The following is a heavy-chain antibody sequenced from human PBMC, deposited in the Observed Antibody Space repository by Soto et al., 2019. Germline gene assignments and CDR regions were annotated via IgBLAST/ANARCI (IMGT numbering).Heavy chain of an antibody. J-gene: IGHJ3*02. D-gene: IGHD3-10*01. V-gene: IGHV1-69*01. CDR2: IIPIFGTA. CDR1: GGTFSSYA. CDR3: ARGVLREDAFDI. Sequence: QVQLVQSGAEVKKPGSSVNVSCKASGGTFSSYAISWVRQAPGQGLEWMGGIIPIFGTANYAQKFQGRVTITAEESTSTAYMELSSLRSEDTAVYYWARGVLREDAFDIWGQGTMVTVSS.